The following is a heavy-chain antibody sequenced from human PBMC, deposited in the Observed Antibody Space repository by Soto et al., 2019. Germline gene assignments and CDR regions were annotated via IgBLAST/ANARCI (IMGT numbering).Heavy chain of an antibody. CDR1: GYGFSIYD. CDR2: MNPNSGNT. J-gene: IGHJ4*02. V-gene: IGHV1-8*01. CDR3: ARNPGTVDFDWFFFDY. D-gene: IGHD3-9*01. Sequence: SVNVSCKAAGYGFSIYDINWGRQATRQGLEWMGWMNPNSGNTGYAQKFQGRVTMTRNTSISTAYMELSSLRSEDTAVYYCARNPGTVDFDWFFFDYWGQGTLLTVSS.